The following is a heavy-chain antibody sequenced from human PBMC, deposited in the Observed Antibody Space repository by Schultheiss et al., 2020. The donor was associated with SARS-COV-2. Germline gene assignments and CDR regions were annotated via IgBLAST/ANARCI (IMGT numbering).Heavy chain of an antibody. J-gene: IGHJ4*02. CDR2: IRSKANSYAT. V-gene: IGHV3-73*01. Sequence: GGSLRLSCAASGFTFSGSAMHWVRQASGKGLEWVGRIRSKANSYATAYAASVKGRFTISRDDSKNTAYLQMNSLKTEDTAVYYCTFPSAVTSAFDYWGQGTLVTVSA. CDR3: TFPSAVTSAFDY. CDR1: GFTFSGSA. D-gene: IGHD4-17*01.